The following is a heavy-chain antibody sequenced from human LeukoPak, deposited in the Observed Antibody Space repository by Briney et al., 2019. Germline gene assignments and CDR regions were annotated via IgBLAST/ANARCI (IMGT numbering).Heavy chain of an antibody. D-gene: IGHD5-12*01. CDR3: AREGMVATFDY. CDR1: GFTFSSYS. CDR2: ISSSSSYI. Sequence: GRSLRLSCAASGFTFSSYSMNWVRQAPGKGLEWVSSISSSSSYIYYADSVKGRFTISRDKAKNSLYLQMNSLRAEDTAIYYCAREGMVATFDYWGQGTLVTVSS. J-gene: IGHJ4*02. V-gene: IGHV3-21*01.